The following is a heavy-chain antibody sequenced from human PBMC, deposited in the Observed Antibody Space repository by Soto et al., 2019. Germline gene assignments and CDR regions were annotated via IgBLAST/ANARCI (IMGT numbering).Heavy chain of an antibody. CDR1: GGSVNNYF. J-gene: IGHJ6*03. CDR2: INHIGRA. V-gene: IGHV4-34*01. D-gene: IGHD2-15*01. Sequence: SETLSLTCAVSGGSVNNYFWTWICQTVGKGPEWIGEINHIGRANYNPSLRSRLSLSADRSRNQVSLTLISVTAADSAMYYCARRRGQTPENYYLDVWGQGTTVTVSS. CDR3: ARRRGQTPENYYLDV.